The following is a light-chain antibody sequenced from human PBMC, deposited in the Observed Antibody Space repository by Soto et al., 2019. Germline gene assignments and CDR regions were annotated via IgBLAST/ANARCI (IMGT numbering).Light chain of an antibody. V-gene: IGKV3-20*01. CDR2: GAS. CDR1: QRVSNNY. CDR3: QQYGGSFRV. J-gene: IGKJ3*01. Sequence: DTVLTQSPATLSLSPGERATLSCRASQRVSNNYLAWYQQKPGQAPRLLIYGASSRATGIPDRFSGSGSGTDFTLTISRLEPEDFAVYYCQQYGGSFRVFGPGTKVDI.